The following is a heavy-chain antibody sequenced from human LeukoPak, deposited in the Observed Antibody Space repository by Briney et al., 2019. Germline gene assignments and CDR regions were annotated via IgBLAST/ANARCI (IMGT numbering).Heavy chain of an antibody. CDR2: IIPILGIA. D-gene: IGHD4-17*01. CDR3: ARRGSRALDYGDYQFDY. Sequence: SVKVSCKASGGTFSSYAISWVRQAPGQGLERMGRIIPILGIANYAQKFQGRVTITADKSTSTAYMELSSLRSEDTAVYYCARRGSRALDYGDYQFDYWGQGTLVTVSS. CDR1: GGTFSSYA. J-gene: IGHJ4*02. V-gene: IGHV1-69*04.